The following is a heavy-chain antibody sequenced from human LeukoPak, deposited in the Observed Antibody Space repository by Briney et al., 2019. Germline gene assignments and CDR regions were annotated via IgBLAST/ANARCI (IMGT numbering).Heavy chain of an antibody. CDR2: ISGSGRSI. J-gene: IGHJ4*02. Sequence: GGSLRLSCAASGFTFSSYAMSWVRQAPGKGLEWVSAISGSGRSIYYADSVKGRFTISRDNSKNTLYLQMNSLRAEDTAVYYCAKDSANGWLVLFSVHSYWGQGTLVTVSS. CDR1: GFTFSSYA. CDR3: AKDSANGWLVLFSVHSY. V-gene: IGHV3-23*01. D-gene: IGHD6-19*01.